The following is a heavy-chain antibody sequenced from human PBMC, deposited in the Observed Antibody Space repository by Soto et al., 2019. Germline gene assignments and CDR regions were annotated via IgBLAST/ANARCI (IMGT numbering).Heavy chain of an antibody. J-gene: IGHJ4*02. V-gene: IGHV1-18*01. CDR2: IDTFNGNT. CDR3: ARNAHFTDNFSFDS. D-gene: IGHD1-20*01. Sequence: ASVKATSKGPGSMNNKYGIRGVRQAPGQGLEWLGWIDTFNGNTNYAQKVQDRVIMTADTFTSTAYMEMRSLKSDDTAFYYCARNAHFTDNFSFDSWGQGALVTVSS. CDR1: GSMNNKYG.